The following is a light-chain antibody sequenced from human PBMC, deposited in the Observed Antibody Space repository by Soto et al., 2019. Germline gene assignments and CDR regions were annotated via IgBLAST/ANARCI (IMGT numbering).Light chain of an antibody. CDR3: LQDYNYPLT. J-gene: IGKJ4*01. CDR1: QGIRND. Sequence: AIQMTQSPSSLSASVGDRVTLTCRASQGIRNDLGWYQQKPGKAPKVLIYAASTLQSGVPSRFSGSGFGTDFTLTISSLQPDDFATYYCLQDYNYPLTFGGGTKVEI. V-gene: IGKV1-6*01. CDR2: AAS.